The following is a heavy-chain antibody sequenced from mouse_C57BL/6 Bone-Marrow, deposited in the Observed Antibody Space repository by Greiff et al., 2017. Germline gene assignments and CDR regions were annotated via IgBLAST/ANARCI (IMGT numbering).Heavy chain of an antibody. Sequence: EVQLVESGEGLVKPGGSLKLSCAASGFTFSSYAMSWVRQPPEKRLEWVAYISSGGDYIYYADTVKGRFTISRDNARNTLYLQMSSLKSEDTAMYYCTRVDYDYVLFAYWGQGTLVTVSA. CDR3: TRVDYDYVLFAY. V-gene: IGHV5-9-1*02. CDR1: GFTFSSYA. CDR2: ISSGGDYI. D-gene: IGHD2-4*01. J-gene: IGHJ3*01.